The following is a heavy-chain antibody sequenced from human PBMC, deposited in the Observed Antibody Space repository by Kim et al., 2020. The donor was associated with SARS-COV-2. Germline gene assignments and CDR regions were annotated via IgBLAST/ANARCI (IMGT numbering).Heavy chain of an antibody. D-gene: IGHD3-10*01. CDR3: AGQTGPHGSGSYYRPGDWFDP. CDR1: GDSIGSSSYY. CDR2: INYSGNT. J-gene: IGHJ5*02. V-gene: IGHV4-39*01. Sequence: SETLSLTCTVSGDSIGSSSYYWGWIRQPPGKGLEWIGTINYSGNTYSTSSLKSRVTISVDTSKNQFSLKLSSLTAADTAMYYCAGQTGPHGSGSYYRPGDWFDPWGQGALVTVSS.